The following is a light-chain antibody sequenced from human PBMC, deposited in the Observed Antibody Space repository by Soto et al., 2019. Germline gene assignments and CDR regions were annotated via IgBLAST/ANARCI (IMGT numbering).Light chain of an antibody. J-gene: IGKJ4*01. CDR1: QTITSN. Sequence: EVVMTQSPATLSVSPGNTVTLSCRANQTITSNLAWYQQKPGQAPRLLIYGASTRATGIPVRFSGSGSGTEFTLTISSLQSEDFAVYYCQHYNNWIASVGGGNKVDIK. CDR2: GAS. V-gene: IGKV3-15*01. CDR3: QHYNNWIAS.